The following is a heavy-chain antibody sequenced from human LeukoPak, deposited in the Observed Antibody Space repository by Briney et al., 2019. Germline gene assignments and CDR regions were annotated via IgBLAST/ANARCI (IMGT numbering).Heavy chain of an antibody. J-gene: IGHJ4*02. CDR1: GYSFTSYW. CDR2: IYPGDSDT. Sequence: GASLKISCKGSGYSFTSYWIGWVRPMPGKGLEWMGIIYPGDSDTRYSPSFQGQVTMSADKSITTAYLQWSSLKASDTAVYYCASLARRVYVEYYFDYWGQGTLVTASS. D-gene: IGHD2-8*01. V-gene: IGHV5-51*01. CDR3: ASLARRVYVEYYFDY.